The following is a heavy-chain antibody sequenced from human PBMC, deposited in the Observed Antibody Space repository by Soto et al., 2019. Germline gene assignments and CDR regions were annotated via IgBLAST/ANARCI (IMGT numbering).Heavy chain of an antibody. Sequence: SVKVSCKASGGTFSSYAISWVRQAPGQGLEWMGGIIPIFGTANYAQKFQGRVTITADKSTRTAYMELSSLRSEDTAVYYCARRLDGYNWYYFDYWGQGTLVTVSS. D-gene: IGHD5-12*01. CDR1: GGTFSSYA. CDR2: IIPIFGTA. V-gene: IGHV1-69*06. J-gene: IGHJ4*02. CDR3: ARRLDGYNWYYFDY.